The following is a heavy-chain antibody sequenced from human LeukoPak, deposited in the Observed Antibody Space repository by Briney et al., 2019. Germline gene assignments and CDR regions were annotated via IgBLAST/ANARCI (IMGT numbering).Heavy chain of an antibody. V-gene: IGHV4-4*02. J-gene: IGHJ6*03. CDR3: ARRLSFRGRDYYYMDV. D-gene: IGHD3-10*01. CDR2: IYHTGIT. Sequence: SETLSLTCAVSGASISNSNWLSWVRQPPGKGLEWIAEIYHTGITNYNPSLKSRVTISVDKSKNQFSLNLNSVTAADTAVYYCARRLSFRGRDYYYMDVWDKGTTVSVSS. CDR1: GASISNSNW.